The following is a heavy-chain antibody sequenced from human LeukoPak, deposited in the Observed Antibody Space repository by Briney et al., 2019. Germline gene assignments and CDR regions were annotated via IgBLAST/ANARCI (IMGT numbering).Heavy chain of an antibody. CDR2: TYYRSKWYN. CDR1: GDSVSSNSAA. Sequence: SQTLSLTCAISGDSVSSNSAAWNWIRQSPSRGLEWLGRTYYRSKWYNDYAVSVKSRITISPDTSKNQFSLQLNSVTPEDTAVYYCARVYGSGSYGYYGMDVWGQGTTVTVSS. D-gene: IGHD3-10*01. CDR3: ARVYGSGSYGYYGMDV. J-gene: IGHJ6*02. V-gene: IGHV6-1*01.